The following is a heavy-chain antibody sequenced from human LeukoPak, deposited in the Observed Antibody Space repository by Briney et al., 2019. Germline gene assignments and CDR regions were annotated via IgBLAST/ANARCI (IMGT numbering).Heavy chain of an antibody. CDR2: ISGSGGST. Sequence: EGSLRLSCAASGFTFSSYAMSWVRQAPGKGLEWVSAISGSGGSTYYADSVKGRFTISRDNSKNTLYLQMNSLRAEDTAVYYCAKDSQALRYFDWPPGAWGQGTLVTVSS. V-gene: IGHV3-23*01. D-gene: IGHD3-9*01. CDR1: GFTFSSYA. CDR3: AKDSQALRYFDWPPGA. J-gene: IGHJ5*02.